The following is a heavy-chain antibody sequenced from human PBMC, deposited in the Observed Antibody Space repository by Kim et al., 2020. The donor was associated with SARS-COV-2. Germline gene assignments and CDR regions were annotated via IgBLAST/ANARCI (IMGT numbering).Heavy chain of an antibody. CDR2: IKQDAGEK. V-gene: IGHV3-7*01. CDR1: GFTFSSNW. Sequence: GGSLRLSCVASGFTFSSNWMTWVRQAPGKGLEWVANIKQDAGEKYYVDSVKGRFTISRDNAKNSLYLQMNSLRAEDTAVYYCASGWAQHDYWGQGTLVTVSS. D-gene: IGHD1-1*01. J-gene: IGHJ4*02. CDR3: ASGWAQHDY.